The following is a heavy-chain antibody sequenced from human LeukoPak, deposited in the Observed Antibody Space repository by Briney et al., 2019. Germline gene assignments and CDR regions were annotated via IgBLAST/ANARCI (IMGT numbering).Heavy chain of an antibody. V-gene: IGHV3-23*01. CDR2: ITDSGGIT. J-gene: IGHJ4*02. CDR3: ANPPGRSSNWYWEFES. D-gene: IGHD6-13*01. Sequence: GGSLRLSCAASGFTFSSYVMTWVRQAPGKGLEWVAGITDSGGITYYSDSVKGRFTISRDNSRNTLYLQMNSLRAEDTAVYYCANPPGRSSNWYWEFESWGQGTMITVSS. CDR1: GFTFSSYV.